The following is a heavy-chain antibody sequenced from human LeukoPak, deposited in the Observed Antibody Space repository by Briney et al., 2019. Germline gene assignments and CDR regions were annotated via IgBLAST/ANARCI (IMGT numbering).Heavy chain of an antibody. J-gene: IGHJ4*02. D-gene: IGHD5-12*01. CDR2: ISYDGSNK. Sequence: PGRSLRLSCAASGFTFSRYGMHWVRQAPGKGLEWVAVISYDGSNKYYADSVKGRFTISRDNSKNTLYLQMNSLRAEDTAVYYCARARGIVATIRWGYFDYWGQGTLVTVSS. CDR3: ARARGIVATIRWGYFDY. V-gene: IGHV3-30*03. CDR1: GFTFSRYG.